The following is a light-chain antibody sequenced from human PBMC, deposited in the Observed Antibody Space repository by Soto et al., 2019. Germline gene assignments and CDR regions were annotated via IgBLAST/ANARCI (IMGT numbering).Light chain of an antibody. CDR3: QQYGSSPWT. CDR1: QSLGSGY. J-gene: IGKJ1*01. Sequence: EIVLTQSPGTLSLSPGERATLSCRASQSLGSGYLAWYQHKPGQPPRLLFYGASTRATGIPDRFSGSGSGTDFTLIISRLEPEDFAVYYCQQYGSSPWTFGQGTKVDIK. CDR2: GAS. V-gene: IGKV3-20*01.